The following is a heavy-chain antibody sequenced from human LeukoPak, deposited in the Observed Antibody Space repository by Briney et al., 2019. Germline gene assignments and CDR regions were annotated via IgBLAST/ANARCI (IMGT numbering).Heavy chain of an antibody. V-gene: IGHV3-11*01. CDR3: ARVRDIVVVVAAADFDY. CDR1: GFTFSDYY. J-gene: IGHJ4*02. Sequence: GGSLRLSCAASGFTFSDYYMSWIRQAPGKGLEWVSYISSSGSTIYYADSVKGRFTISRDNAKNSLYLQMNSLRAEDTAVYYCARVRDIVVVVAAADFDYWGQGTLVTVSS. CDR2: ISSSGSTI. D-gene: IGHD2-15*01.